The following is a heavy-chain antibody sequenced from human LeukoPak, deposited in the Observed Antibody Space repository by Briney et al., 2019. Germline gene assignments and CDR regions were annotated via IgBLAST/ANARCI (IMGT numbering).Heavy chain of an antibody. CDR3: AARGYDFWSGRGYFDY. CDR1: GGPHSSYY. J-gene: IGHJ4*02. Sequence: SVTLSLTCTVSGGPHSSYYWSWMRQPPGKGLVGIGYIYYSGSTNYNTSLKSRVTISVDTSKNQFSLKLSSVTAADTDVYYCAARGYDFWSGRGYFDYWGQGALVSVSS. D-gene: IGHD3-3*01. CDR2: IYYSGST. V-gene: IGHV4-59*01.